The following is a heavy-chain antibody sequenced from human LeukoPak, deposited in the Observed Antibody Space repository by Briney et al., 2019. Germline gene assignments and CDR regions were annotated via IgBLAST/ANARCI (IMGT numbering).Heavy chain of an antibody. D-gene: IGHD2-2*01. V-gene: IGHV3-9*01. J-gene: IGHJ5*02. CDR1: GFTFDDYA. CDR3: AREVVPAARANWFDP. CDR2: ISWNSGSI. Sequence: PSRSLRLSCAASGFTFDDYAMHWVRQAPGKGLEWVSGISWNSGSIGYADSVKGRFTISRDNAKNSLYLQMNSLRAEDTALYYCAREVVPAARANWFDPWGQGTLVTVSS.